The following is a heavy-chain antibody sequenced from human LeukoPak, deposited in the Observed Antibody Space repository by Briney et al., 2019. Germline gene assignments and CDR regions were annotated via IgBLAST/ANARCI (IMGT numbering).Heavy chain of an antibody. V-gene: IGHV1-2*02. CDR1: GYTFTEYY. CDR3: ARGPRRAFDY. Sequence: ASVKVSCKASGYTFTEYYVHWVRQAPGQGLEWMEWLNPDSGGTNYAQKSEGRVTFTRDTSISTAYMEVNNVTSDGTAFYYCARGPRRAFDYWGQGTLVTVS. CDR2: LNPDSGGT. J-gene: IGHJ4*02.